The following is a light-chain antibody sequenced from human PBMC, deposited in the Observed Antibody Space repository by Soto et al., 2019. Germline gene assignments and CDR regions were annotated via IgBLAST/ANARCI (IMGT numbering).Light chain of an antibody. CDR2: WAS. J-gene: IGKJ4*01. CDR1: QSVLYSSNNKNY. CDR3: QQYYSIPPT. Sequence: DIVMTHSPDSVAQSLSERATLNCKSSQSVLYSSNNKNYLTWYQQKPGKPPKLLIYWASTRESGVPDRFSGSGSWTDFTLTISSLQAEDVAVYYCQQYYSIPPTFGGGTKVAIK. V-gene: IGKV4-1*01.